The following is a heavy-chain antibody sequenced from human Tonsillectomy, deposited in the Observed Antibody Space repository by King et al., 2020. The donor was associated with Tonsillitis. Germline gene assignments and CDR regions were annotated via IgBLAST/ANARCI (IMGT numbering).Heavy chain of an antibody. CDR3: ARVLGARGAFDL. CDR1: GGTFTA. Sequence: QLVQSGAEVKKPGSSVNVSCKVSGGTFTAISWVRLAPGQGLEWMGGIIPIFGTTNYAQSFQDRVTITADESTGTAYMELTSLRFEDTALYYCARVLGARGAFDLWGPGTMVTVSS. CDR2: IIPIFGTT. V-gene: IGHV1-69*12. J-gene: IGHJ3*01. D-gene: IGHD1-26*01.